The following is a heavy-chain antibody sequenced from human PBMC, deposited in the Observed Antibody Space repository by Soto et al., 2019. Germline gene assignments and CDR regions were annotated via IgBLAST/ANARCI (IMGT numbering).Heavy chain of an antibody. V-gene: IGHV3-23*01. D-gene: IGHD3-22*01. CDR1: GFTFRDYW. CDR2: ISGSGGNT. CDR3: ARGLGLYDGSAFYYPKGDFDY. J-gene: IGHJ4*02. Sequence: PGGSMRLSCAAAGFTFRDYWRSWVRQAPGKGLEWVSAISGSGGNTYYADSVKGRFTISRDNSRNTLYLQMNSLRAEDTALYYCARGLGLYDGSAFYYPKGDFDYWGQGTLVTVSS.